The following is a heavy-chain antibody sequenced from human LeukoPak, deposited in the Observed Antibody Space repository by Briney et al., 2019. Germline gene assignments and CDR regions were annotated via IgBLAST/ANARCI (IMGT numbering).Heavy chain of an antibody. D-gene: IGHD2-2*02. CDR1: GFTFSTYA. V-gene: IGHV3-13*01. CDR2: IGTAGDT. CDR3: AREGPLYSFDY. Sequence: GGSLRLSCAASGFTFSTYAMSWVRQATGKGLEWVSAIGTAGDTYYPGSVKGRFTISRENAKNSLYLQMNSLRAGDTAVYYCAREGPLYSFDYWGQGTLVTVSS. J-gene: IGHJ4*02.